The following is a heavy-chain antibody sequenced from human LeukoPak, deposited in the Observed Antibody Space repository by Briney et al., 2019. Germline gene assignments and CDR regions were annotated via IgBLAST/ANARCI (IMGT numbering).Heavy chain of an antibody. Sequence: SQTLSLTCAVSGGSISSGGYSWSWIRQPPGKGLEWIGYIYHSGSTYYNPSLKSRVTISVDRSKNQFSLKLSSVTAADTAVYYCAREEHGSGLAWWFDPWGQGTLVTVSS. CDR3: AREEHGSGLAWWFDP. CDR1: GGSISSGGYS. J-gene: IGHJ5*02. CDR2: IYHSGST. D-gene: IGHD3-10*01. V-gene: IGHV4-30-2*01.